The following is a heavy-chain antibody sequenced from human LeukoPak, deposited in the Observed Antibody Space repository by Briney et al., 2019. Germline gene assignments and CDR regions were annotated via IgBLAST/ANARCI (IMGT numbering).Heavy chain of an antibody. J-gene: IGHJ3*02. Sequence: GGSLRLSCAASGFTFSSYTMSWVRQAPGKGLEWVSTITTSDGNTYYADSVKGRFTVSRDNSKNTLYLQMNSLRAEDTAVYYCARPMTTVTYDAFDIWGQGTMVTVSS. CDR3: ARPMTTVTYDAFDI. CDR2: ITTSDGNT. CDR1: GFTFSSYT. D-gene: IGHD4-17*01. V-gene: IGHV3-23*01.